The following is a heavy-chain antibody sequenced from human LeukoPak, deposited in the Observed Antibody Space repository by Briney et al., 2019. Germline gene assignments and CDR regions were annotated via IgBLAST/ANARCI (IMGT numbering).Heavy chain of an antibody. D-gene: IGHD2-15*01. CDR2: ISSSSSYI. CDR3: ARDPLYCSGGSCYRDY. V-gene: IGHV3-21*01. Sequence: GGSLRLSCVASGFTFSSYSMNWVRQASGKGLEWVSSISSSSSYIYYADSVKGRFTISRDNAKNSLYLQMNSLRAEDTAVYYCARDPLYCSGGSCYRDYWGQGTLVTVSS. J-gene: IGHJ4*02. CDR1: GFTFSSYS.